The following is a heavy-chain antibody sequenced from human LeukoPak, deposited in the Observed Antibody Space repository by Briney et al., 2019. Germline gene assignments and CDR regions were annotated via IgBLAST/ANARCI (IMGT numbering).Heavy chain of an antibody. J-gene: IGHJ4*02. D-gene: IGHD2-21*01. CDR2: IYSDGST. V-gene: IGHV3-53*01. CDR3: AKAPVTTCRGAYCYPFDY. CDR1: GFTVSSNY. Sequence: PGGSLRLSCAASGFTVSSNYMSWVRQAPGTGLEWVSEIYSDGSTYYAASVKGRFSISRDKSKNTVYLQMNSLRPEDAAVYYCAKAPVTTCRGAYCYPFDYWGQGTLVTVSS.